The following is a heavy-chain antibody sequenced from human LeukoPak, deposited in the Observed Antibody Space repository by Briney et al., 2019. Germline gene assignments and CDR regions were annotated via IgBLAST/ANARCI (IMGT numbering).Heavy chain of an antibody. J-gene: IGHJ6*03. D-gene: IGHD6-6*01. CDR1: GFTFSDYW. CDR2: IKQDGSEK. Sequence: GGSLRLSCAASGFTFSDYWMSWVRQAPGKGLEWVANIKQDGSEKYYVDSVKGRFTISRDNAKNSLYLQMNSLRAEDTAVYYCARGPRYSSSSPYYYYYMDVWGKGTTVTASS. CDR3: ARGPRYSSSSPYYYYYMDV. V-gene: IGHV3-7*01.